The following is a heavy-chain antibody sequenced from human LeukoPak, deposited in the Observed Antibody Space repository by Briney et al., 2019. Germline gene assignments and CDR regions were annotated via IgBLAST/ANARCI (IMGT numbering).Heavy chain of an antibody. V-gene: IGHV4-39*07. J-gene: IGHJ4*02. CDR1: GGSISSSSYY. Sequence: SETLSLTCTVSGGSISSSSYYWGWIRQPPGKGLEWIGSIYYSGSTYYNPSLKSRVTISVDTSKNQFSLKLTSVTAADTALYYCARDERNYGSGTYPSWDYWGQGTLVTVSS. D-gene: IGHD3-10*01. CDR3: ARDERNYGSGTYPSWDY. CDR2: IYYSGST.